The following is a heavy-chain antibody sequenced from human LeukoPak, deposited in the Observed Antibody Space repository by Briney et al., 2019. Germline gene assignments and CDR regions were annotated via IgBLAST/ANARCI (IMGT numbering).Heavy chain of an antibody. J-gene: IGHJ4*02. CDR1: GFTFSSYA. D-gene: IGHD3-22*01. Sequence: SCKASGFTFSSYAMHWVRQAPGKGLEWVAVISYDGSNKYYADSVKGRFTISRDNSKNTLYLQMNSLRAEDTAVYYCARVALPGYYDSSGYPDYFDYWGQGTLVTVSS. CDR3: ARVALPGYYDSSGYPDYFDY. CDR2: ISYDGSNK. V-gene: IGHV3-30*04.